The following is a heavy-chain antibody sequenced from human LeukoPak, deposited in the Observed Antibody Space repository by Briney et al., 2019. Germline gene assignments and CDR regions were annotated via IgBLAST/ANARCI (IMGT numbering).Heavy chain of an antibody. CDR1: GFIFSDYY. V-gene: IGHV3-11*01. J-gene: IGHJ4*02. CDR3: AKMVDSSGYYLDY. CDR2: ISIGATTI. D-gene: IGHD3-22*01. Sequence: PGGSLRLSCAASGFIFSDYYMAWIRQTPGKGLECVSYISIGATTIYYADSVKGRFTISRDNAKNSLYLQMNSLRAEDTAVYYCAKMVDSSGYYLDYWGQGTLVTVSS.